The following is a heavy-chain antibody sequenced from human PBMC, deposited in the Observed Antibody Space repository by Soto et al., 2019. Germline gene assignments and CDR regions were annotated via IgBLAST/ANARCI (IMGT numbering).Heavy chain of an antibody. CDR3: ARDHYSNSPGYLDS. D-gene: IGHD6-6*01. J-gene: IGHJ4*02. Sequence: GGSLRLSCTVSGFAFNNYGINWVRQAPGKGLEWVSSISDSGSSISYADSVRGRFTISRDNAKNSLFLQMNSLRAEDTALYYCARDHYSNSPGYLDSWGQGTQVTVSS. CDR1: GFAFNNYG. V-gene: IGHV3-21*01. CDR2: ISDSGSSI.